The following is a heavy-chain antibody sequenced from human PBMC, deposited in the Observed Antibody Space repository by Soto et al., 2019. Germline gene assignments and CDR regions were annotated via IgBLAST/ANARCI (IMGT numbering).Heavy chain of an antibody. D-gene: IGHD3-3*01. J-gene: IGHJ4*02. CDR2: ISTNGRST. CDR3: LSDIFGVVIFDS. V-gene: IGHV3-64D*06. Sequence: PGGSLRLSCSASGFSFSDSAMHWVRQAPGKRLEYVSAISTNGRSTYYADSVKGRFTISRDNSKNTVHLQMSSLRAEDTAVYYCLSDIFGVVIFDSWGQGTPVTGSS. CDR1: GFSFSDSA.